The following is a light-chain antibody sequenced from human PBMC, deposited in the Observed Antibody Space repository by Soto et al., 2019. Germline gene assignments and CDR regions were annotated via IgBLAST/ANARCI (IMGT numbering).Light chain of an antibody. J-gene: IGLJ3*02. Sequence: QSALTQPRSVSGSHGQSVTISCTGTSSDVGGYNYVSWYQQHPGKAPKLMMYDVSKRPSGVPDRFSGSKSGNTASLTISGLQAEDEADYYCCSYAGSYTSMFGGGTQLTVL. V-gene: IGLV2-11*01. CDR3: CSYAGSYTSM. CDR2: DVS. CDR1: SSDVGGYNY.